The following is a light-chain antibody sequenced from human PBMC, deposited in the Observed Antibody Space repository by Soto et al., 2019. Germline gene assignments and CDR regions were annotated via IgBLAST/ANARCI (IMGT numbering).Light chain of an antibody. CDR3: QQRSSCPLT. CDR2: GAS. Sequence: EIVLTQSPGARSLSPAERSTLSCRASQSVSSSYLAWYQQKPGQAPGLFIYGASTRATGIPDRFSGSWSGTDFTLTSSSLEPEDFAVYYCQQRSSCPLTFGGGTKVDIK. J-gene: IGKJ4*01. CDR1: QSVSSSY. V-gene: IGKV3D-20*02.